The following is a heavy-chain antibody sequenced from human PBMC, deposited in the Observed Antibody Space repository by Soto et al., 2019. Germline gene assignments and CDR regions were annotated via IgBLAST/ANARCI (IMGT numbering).Heavy chain of an antibody. CDR2: IYTSGST. J-gene: IGHJ5*01. V-gene: IGHV4-4*07. CDR1: GGSISSYY. CDR3: VRDNPTDCSGGSCSWWFDS. D-gene: IGHD2-15*01. Sequence: SETLSLTCTVSGGSISSYYWSWIRQPAGKGLEWIGRIYTSGSTNYNPSLKSRVTMSVDTSKNQFSLKLSSVTAADTAVYYCVRDNPTDCSGGSCSWWFDSSGQVTLVTVST.